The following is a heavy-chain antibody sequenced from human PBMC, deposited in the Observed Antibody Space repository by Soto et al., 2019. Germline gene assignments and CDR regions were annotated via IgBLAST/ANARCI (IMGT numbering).Heavy chain of an antibody. J-gene: IGHJ6*02. CDR2: IYYSGST. D-gene: IGHD3-3*01. Sequence: PSETLSLTYTVSGGSISSFCGRWIRQPPGKGLEWIGYIYYSGSTNYNPSLKSRVTISVDTSKNQFSLKLSSVTAADTAVYYCARIPPSGYLYYYYGMDVWGQGTTVTVSS. CDR3: ARIPPSGYLYYYYGMDV. V-gene: IGHV4-59*01. CDR1: GGSISSFC.